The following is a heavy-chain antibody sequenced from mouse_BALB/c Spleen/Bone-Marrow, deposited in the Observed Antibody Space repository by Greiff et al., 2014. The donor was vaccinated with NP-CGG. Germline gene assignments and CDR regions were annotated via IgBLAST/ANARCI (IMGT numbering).Heavy chain of an antibody. D-gene: IGHD2-1*01. V-gene: IGHV1-31*01. CDR2: INPYNGAT. CDR1: GYSFTGYY. CDR3: ARGYGNYDYWYFDV. Sequence: VHVKQSGPELVKPGASVKISCKASGYSFTGYYMHWEKQSHVKSLEWIGRINPYNGATSYNQNFKDKASLTVDKSSSTAYMELHSLTSEDSAVYYCARGYGNYDYWYFDVWGAGTTVTVSS. J-gene: IGHJ1*01.